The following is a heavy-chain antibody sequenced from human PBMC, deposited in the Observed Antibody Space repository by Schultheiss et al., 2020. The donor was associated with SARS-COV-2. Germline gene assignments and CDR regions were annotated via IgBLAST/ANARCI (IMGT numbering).Heavy chain of an antibody. D-gene: IGHD4-17*01. CDR3: ARAYPDGDNMGY. Sequence: SETLSLTCAVSGGSISSGGYSWSWIRQPPGKGLEWIGYIYHSGSTYYNPSLKSRVTMSVDTSKNQFSLKLSSVTAADTAVYYCARAYPDGDNMGYWGQGTLVTVSS. CDR1: GGSISSGGYS. V-gene: IGHV4-30-2*01. CDR2: IYHSGST. J-gene: IGHJ4*02.